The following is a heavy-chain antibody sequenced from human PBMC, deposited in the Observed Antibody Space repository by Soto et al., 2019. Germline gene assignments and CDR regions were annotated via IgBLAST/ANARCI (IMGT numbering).Heavy chain of an antibody. Sequence: QVQLQESGPGLVKPSQTLSLTCTVSGGSISSGGYYWSWIRQHPGKGLEWIGYIYYSGSTYYNPSIKSLVTISVDTSKNQFSLKLSSVTAADTAVYYCARDGGAFLAFDPWGQGTLVTVSS. CDR2: IYYSGST. CDR1: GGSISSGGYY. CDR3: ARDGGAFLAFDP. V-gene: IGHV4-31*01. J-gene: IGHJ5*02. D-gene: IGHD3-3*01.